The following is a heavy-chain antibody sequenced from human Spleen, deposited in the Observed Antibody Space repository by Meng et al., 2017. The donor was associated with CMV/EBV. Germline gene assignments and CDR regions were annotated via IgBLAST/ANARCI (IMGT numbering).Heavy chain of an antibody. V-gene: IGHV3-21*01. J-gene: IGHJ6*02. CDR1: GFTFSSYS. CDR3: AREVEGVWIAAAVGYYYGMDV. Sequence: GESLKISCAASGFTFSSYSMNWVRQAPGKGLEWVSSISSSSSYIYYADSVKGRFTISRDNAKNSLYLQINSLRAEDTAVYYCAREVEGVWIAAAVGYYYGMDVWGQGTTVTVSS. D-gene: IGHD6-13*01. CDR2: ISSSSSYI.